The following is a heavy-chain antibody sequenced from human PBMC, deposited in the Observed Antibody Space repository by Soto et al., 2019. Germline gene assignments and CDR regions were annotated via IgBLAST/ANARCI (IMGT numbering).Heavy chain of an antibody. CDR3: ARSAFVTYKHYCYGMDV. V-gene: IGHV3-33*01. CDR2: ICFDGSIK. Sequence: QVQLVESGGGVVQPGRSLRLSCVASGFILTNYGIPWVRQAPGKGLEGVAIICFDGSIKFYADSVKGRFTISRDNFKKTIHLQMHSLRAEDTAVSHCARSAFVTYKHYCYGMDVWGQGTTVTVSS. J-gene: IGHJ6*02. D-gene: IGHD1-1*01. CDR1: GFILTNYG.